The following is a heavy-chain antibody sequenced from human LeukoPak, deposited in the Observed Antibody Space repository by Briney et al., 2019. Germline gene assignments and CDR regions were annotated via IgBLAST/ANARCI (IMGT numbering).Heavy chain of an antibody. D-gene: IGHD2-2*02. Sequence: GGSLRLSCAASGFTFSDYYMTWIRQAPGKGLEWISYISSSGSNIYYADSVKGRFTISRDNAKNSLYLQMNSLRAEDTAVYYCARDHEDLVVVPAAILEGTARGTFDYWGQGTLVTVAS. CDR1: GFTFSDYY. V-gene: IGHV3-11*04. CDR3: ARDHEDLVVVPAAILEGTARGTFDY. J-gene: IGHJ4*02. CDR2: ISSSGSNI.